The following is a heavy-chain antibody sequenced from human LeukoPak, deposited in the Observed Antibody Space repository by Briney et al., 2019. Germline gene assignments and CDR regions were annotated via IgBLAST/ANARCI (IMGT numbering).Heavy chain of an antibody. CDR3: ARVEGDIVATIPWFDP. D-gene: IGHD5-12*01. J-gene: IGHJ5*02. CDR1: GYTFTGYY. Sequence: RSSVTVSCKASGYTFTGYYMHWVRQAPGQGLEWMGWINPNSGGTNYAQKFQGRVTMTRDTSISTAYMELSRLRSDDTAVYYCARVEGDIVATIPWFDPWGQGTLDTVSS. V-gene: IGHV1-2*02. CDR2: INPNSGGT.